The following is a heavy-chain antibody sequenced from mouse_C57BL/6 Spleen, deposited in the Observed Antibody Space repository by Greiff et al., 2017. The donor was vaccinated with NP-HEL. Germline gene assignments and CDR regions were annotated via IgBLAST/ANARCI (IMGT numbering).Heavy chain of an antibody. CDR3: ARHPYYKDWYFDV. V-gene: IGHV5-9*01. J-gene: IGHJ1*03. Sequence: EVMLVESGGGLVKPGGSLKLSCAASGFTFSSYTMSWVRQTPEKRLEWVATISGGGGNTYYPDSVKGRFTISRDNAKNTLYLQMSSLRSEDTALYYCARHPYYKDWYFDVWGTGTTVTVSS. CDR2: ISGGGGNT. CDR1: GFTFSSYT. D-gene: IGHD2-12*01.